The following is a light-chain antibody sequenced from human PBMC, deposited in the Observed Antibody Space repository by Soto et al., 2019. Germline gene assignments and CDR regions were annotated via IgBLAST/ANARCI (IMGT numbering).Light chain of an antibody. CDR3: QQYGSSPGT. J-gene: IGKJ1*01. Sequence: EIVLTQSPGTLSLSPGERATLSCRASQSVSSSYLAWYQQKPGQAPRILTYGASSRATGIPDRFSGSGSGTAFTLTISRLEPEDFAVYYCQQYGSSPGTFGQGTKVEIK. V-gene: IGKV3-20*01. CDR2: GAS. CDR1: QSVSSSY.